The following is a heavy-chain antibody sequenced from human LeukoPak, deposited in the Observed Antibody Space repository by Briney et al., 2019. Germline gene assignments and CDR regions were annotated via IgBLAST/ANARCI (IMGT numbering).Heavy chain of an antibody. D-gene: IGHD3-22*01. CDR2: ISWDGGST. V-gene: IGHV3-43*01. CDR1: GFTFDDYT. CDR3: AKDIYYDSSGYYYYYYGMDV. J-gene: IGHJ6*02. Sequence: GGSLRLSCAASGFTFDDYTMHWVRQAPGKGLEWVSLISWDGGSTYYADSVKGRFTISRDSSKNSLYLQMNSLRTEDTALYYCAKDIYYDSSGYYYYYYGMDVWGQGTTVTVSS.